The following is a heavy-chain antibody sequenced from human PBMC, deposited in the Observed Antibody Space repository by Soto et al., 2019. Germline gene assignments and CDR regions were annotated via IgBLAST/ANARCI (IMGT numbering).Heavy chain of an antibody. V-gene: IGHV3-23*01. CDR3: AKQGVVPAASWFDP. D-gene: IGHD2-2*01. Sequence: TGGSLRLSCSASGFTFSSYAMSWVRQAPGKGLEWVSAISGSGGSTYYADSVKGRFTISRDNSKNTLCLQMNSLRAEDTAAYYCAKQGVVPAASWFDPWGQGTLVTVSS. CDR1: GFTFSSYA. J-gene: IGHJ5*02. CDR2: ISGSGGST.